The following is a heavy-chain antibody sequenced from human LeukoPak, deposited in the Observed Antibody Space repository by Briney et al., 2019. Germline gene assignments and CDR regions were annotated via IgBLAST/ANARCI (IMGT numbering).Heavy chain of an antibody. CDR3: ARVHSTGWYSLEY. CDR1: GFTFSSYG. Sequence: GGSLRLSCAASGFTFSSYGMHWVRQAPGKGLEWMAVLSYDGSHKYYADSVKGRFTISRDNSKNTLNLQMNGLRPEDTAVYYCARVHSTGWYSLEYWGQGTLVTVSS. J-gene: IGHJ4*02. V-gene: IGHV3-30*03. D-gene: IGHD6-19*01. CDR2: LSYDGSHK.